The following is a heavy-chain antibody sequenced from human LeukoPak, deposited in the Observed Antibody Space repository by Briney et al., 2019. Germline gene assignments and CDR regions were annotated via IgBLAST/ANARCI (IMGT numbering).Heavy chain of an antibody. D-gene: IGHD1-1*01. Sequence: ASVKVSCKASGYTFTSYDINWVRQATGQGLEWMGWINPNSGGTNYPQKFQGRVTMTRDTSISTAYMELSRLRSDDTAVYYCARGDTGSYYYYGMDVWGQGTTVTVSS. CDR3: ARGDTGSYYYYGMDV. V-gene: IGHV1-2*02. CDR2: INPNSGGT. J-gene: IGHJ6*02. CDR1: GYTFTSYD.